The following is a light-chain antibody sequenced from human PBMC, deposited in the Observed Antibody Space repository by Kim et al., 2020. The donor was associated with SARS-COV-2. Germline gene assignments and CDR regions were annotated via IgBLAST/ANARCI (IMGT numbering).Light chain of an antibody. CDR1: SSNIERNY. CDR3: AAWDDSLSGRV. CDR2: RNN. Sequence: GQRVNISCSGSSSNIERNYVYCYQQVPGTAPKVLIYRNNERPSGVPERFTAAKSGTSASLAISGLRSEDEADYYCAAWDDSLSGRVFGGGTKLTVL. J-gene: IGLJ3*02. V-gene: IGLV1-47*01.